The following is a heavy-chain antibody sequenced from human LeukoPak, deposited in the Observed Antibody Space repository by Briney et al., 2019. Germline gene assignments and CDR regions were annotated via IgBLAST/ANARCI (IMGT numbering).Heavy chain of an antibody. CDR2: INHSGST. D-gene: IGHD3-10*01. J-gene: IGHJ4*02. CDR1: GGSISSYY. Sequence: PSETLSLTCTVSGGSISSYYWSWIRQPPGKGLEWIGEINHSGSTNYNPSLKSRVTISVDTSKNQFSLKLSSVTAADTAVYYCARAYYGSGSPLRYFDYWGQGTLVTVSS. V-gene: IGHV4-34*01. CDR3: ARAYYGSGSPLRYFDY.